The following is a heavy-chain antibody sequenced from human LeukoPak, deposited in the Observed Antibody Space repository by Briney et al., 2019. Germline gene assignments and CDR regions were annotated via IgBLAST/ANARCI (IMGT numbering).Heavy chain of an antibody. Sequence: SETLSLTCTVSGGSISSYYWSWIRQPPGKGLEWIGYIYYSGSTNYNPSLKSRVTISVDTSKNQFSLKLSSMPAADTAVYYCARQGRGYGGTFDYWGQGTLVTVSS. CDR2: IYYSGST. J-gene: IGHJ4*02. CDR3: ARQGRGYGGTFDY. V-gene: IGHV4-59*01. D-gene: IGHD3-16*01. CDR1: GGSISSYY.